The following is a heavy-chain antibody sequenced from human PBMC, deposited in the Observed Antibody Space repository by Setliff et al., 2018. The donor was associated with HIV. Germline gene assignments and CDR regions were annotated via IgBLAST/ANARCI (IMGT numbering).Heavy chain of an antibody. J-gene: IGHJ6*03. CDR2: MNPDSGNT. Sequence: ASVKVSCKASGYTSTSYDINWVRQATGQGLEWMGWMNPDSGNTGSAQNFQGRLTITWNTSISTAYMELGSLGFDDTTVYFCARTRSGGSSVYYYYYMDVWGQGTAVTSP. V-gene: IGHV1-8*01. CDR3: ARTRSGGSSVYYYYYMDV. D-gene: IGHD2-15*01. CDR1: GYTSTSYD.